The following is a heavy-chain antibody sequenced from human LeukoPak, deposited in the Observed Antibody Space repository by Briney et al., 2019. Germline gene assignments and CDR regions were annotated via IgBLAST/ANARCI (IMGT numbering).Heavy chain of an antibody. J-gene: IGHJ4*02. Sequence: ASVTVSFKASGGTFSSYAISWVRQAPGQGLEWMGWINPNNGGTNYAQKFQGRVTMTRDTSISTAYMELSRLRSDDTAVYYCATNYNFWSNSPPYYFDYWGQGTLVTVSS. CDR3: ATNYNFWSNSPPYYFDY. V-gene: IGHV1-2*02. CDR1: GGTFSSYA. D-gene: IGHD3-3*01. CDR2: INPNNGGT.